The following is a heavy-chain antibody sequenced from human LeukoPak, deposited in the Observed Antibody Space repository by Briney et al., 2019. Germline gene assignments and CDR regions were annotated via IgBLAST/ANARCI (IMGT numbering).Heavy chain of an antibody. CDR3: ASSTGYSSGWYVGSYYYYGMDV. V-gene: IGHV3-7*01. CDR1: GFTFSSYW. D-gene: IGHD6-19*01. Sequence: PGGSLRLSCAATGFTFSSYWTSWVRQAPGKGLEWVANIKQDGSEKYYVDSAKGRFTISRDNAKNSLYLQMNSLRAEDTAVYYCASSTGYSSGWYVGSYYYYGMDVWGQGTTVTVSS. CDR2: IKQDGSEK. J-gene: IGHJ6*02.